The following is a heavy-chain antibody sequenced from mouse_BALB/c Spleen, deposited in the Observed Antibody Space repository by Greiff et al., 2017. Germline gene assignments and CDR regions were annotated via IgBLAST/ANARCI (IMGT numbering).Heavy chain of an antibody. Sequence: EVQVVESGGGLVQPGGSRKLSCAASGFTFSSFGMHWVRQAPEKGLEWVAYISSGSSTIYYADTVKGRFTISRDNPKNTLFLQMTSLRSEDTAMYYCAGDYYYAMDYWGQGTSVTVSS. CDR1: GFTFSSFG. CDR3: AGDYYYAMDY. J-gene: IGHJ4*01. CDR2: ISSGSSTI. V-gene: IGHV5-17*02. D-gene: IGHD3-3*01.